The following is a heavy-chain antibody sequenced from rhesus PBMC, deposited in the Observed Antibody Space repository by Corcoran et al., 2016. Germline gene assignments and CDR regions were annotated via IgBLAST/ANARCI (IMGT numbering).Heavy chain of an antibody. Sequence: QVQLQESGPGLVKPSETLSLTCAVSGGSISSDYNYWSWIRQPPGKGLEWIVSIIFSRNTNHNPSLKSRLTISGDTSKNQFSLRLSSVTAADSAVYYCARYSGSIYGSFDSWGQGVLVTVSS. CDR3: ARYSGSIYGSFDS. CDR2: IIFSRNT. CDR1: GGSISSDYNY. J-gene: IGHJ4*01. D-gene: IGHD5-24*01. V-gene: IGHV4-122*02.